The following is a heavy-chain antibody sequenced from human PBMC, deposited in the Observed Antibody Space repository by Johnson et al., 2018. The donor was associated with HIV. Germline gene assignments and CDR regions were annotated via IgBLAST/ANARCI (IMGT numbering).Heavy chain of an antibody. D-gene: IGHD1-26*01. CDR1: GFTFSSYA. V-gene: IGHV3-7*01. Sequence: VQLVQSGGGVVQPGRSLRLSCAASGFTFSSYAMHWVRQAPGKGLEWVANIKQDGSEKYYVDGVNGRFTISRDNAKNSLYLQMNSLRAEDTAVYYCARDQNIVGANDGFDIWGQGTKVTVSS. CDR3: ARDQNIVGANDGFDI. J-gene: IGHJ3*02. CDR2: IKQDGSEK.